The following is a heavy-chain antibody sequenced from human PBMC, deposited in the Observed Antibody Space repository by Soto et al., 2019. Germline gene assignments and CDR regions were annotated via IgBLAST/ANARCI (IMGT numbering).Heavy chain of an antibody. CDR2: INPSGGST. V-gene: IGHV1-46*01. D-gene: IGHD3-22*01. CDR3: ARVGPWVPYYYDSSPYTFENWFDP. Sequence: ASAKVSCKASGYTFTSYYMHWARQAPGQGLEWMGIINPSGGSTSYAQKFQGRVTMTNNHVSLILNSVTAADTAVYYCARVGPWVPYYYDSSPYTFENWFDPWGQGTLVTVSS. J-gene: IGHJ5*02. CDR1: GYTFTSYY.